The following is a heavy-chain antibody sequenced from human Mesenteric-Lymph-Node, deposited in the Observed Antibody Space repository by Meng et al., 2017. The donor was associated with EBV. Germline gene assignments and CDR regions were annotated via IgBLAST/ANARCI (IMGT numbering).Heavy chain of an antibody. Sequence: QVHRQQWGAGLLKPSETLSLTCAVYGGSFSDYYWSWIRQPPGKGLEWIGDFSPSGVTNYNPSLKSPVTISEDSSKNQFSLRLSSVTAADTAVYYCARGNFYYGLDVWGQGTTVTVSS. CDR2: FSPSGVT. CDR3: ARGNFYYGLDV. J-gene: IGHJ6*02. CDR1: GGSFSDYY. V-gene: IGHV4-34*02.